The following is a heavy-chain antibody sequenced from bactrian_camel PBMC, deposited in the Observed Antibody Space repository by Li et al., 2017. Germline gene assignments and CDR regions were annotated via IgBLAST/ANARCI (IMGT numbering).Heavy chain of an antibody. CDR1: GFTFSSYF. Sequence: VQLVESGGGLVQPGGSLRLSCAASGFTFSSYFMNWVREAPGKGLEWVSCDVGGDGGTYYSDSVKGRFTVSQDRAKNTIYLQMNDLKPDDTAMYYCAADSLCRREASEFRYRGQGTQVTVS. J-gene: IGHJ6*01. CDR3: AADSLCRREASEFRY. V-gene: IGHV3S40*01. CDR2: DVGGDGGT.